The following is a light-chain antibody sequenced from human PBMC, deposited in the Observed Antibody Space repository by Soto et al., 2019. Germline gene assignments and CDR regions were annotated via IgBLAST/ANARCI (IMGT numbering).Light chain of an antibody. Sequence: QSALTKPASVSGSPGQSITISCTGTSSDDGGYNYVSWYQQHPGKAPKLMIYDVSNRPSGVSNRFSGSKSGNTASLTISGLHAEDEADYYCSSYPSSSTPRYVVFGGGTKLTVL. CDR1: SSDDGGYNY. V-gene: IGLV2-14*01. J-gene: IGLJ2*01. CDR2: DVS. CDR3: SSYPSSSTPRYVV.